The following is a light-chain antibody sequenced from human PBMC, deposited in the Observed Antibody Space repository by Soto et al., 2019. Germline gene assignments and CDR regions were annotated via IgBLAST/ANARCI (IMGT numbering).Light chain of an antibody. CDR3: QQYNNWLRGT. CDR1: QSIGIT. J-gene: IGKJ2*02. CDR2: GPS. V-gene: IGKV3-15*01. Sequence: EIVMTQSPATLSVSPGESATLSCRASQSIGITVAWYQQKPGQTPRLLMYGPSTRVTGIPDRFSGSGSGTEFTLTISSLQSEDFAIYYCQQYNNWLRGTFGQGTKLEIK.